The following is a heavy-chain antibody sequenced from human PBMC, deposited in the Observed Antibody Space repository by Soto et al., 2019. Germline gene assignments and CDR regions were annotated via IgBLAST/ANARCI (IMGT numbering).Heavy chain of an antibody. CDR3: ARIFSPTEGYYYYGMDV. CDR2: IYPGDSDT. CDR1: GYSFTSYW. Sequence: GESLKISCKGSGYSFTSYWIGWVRQMPGKGLEWMGIIYPGDSDTRYSPSFQGQVTISADKSISTAYLQWSSLKASDTAMYYCARIFSPTEGYYYYGMDVGGQGTTVTVSS. D-gene: IGHD3-3*01. J-gene: IGHJ6*02. V-gene: IGHV5-51*01.